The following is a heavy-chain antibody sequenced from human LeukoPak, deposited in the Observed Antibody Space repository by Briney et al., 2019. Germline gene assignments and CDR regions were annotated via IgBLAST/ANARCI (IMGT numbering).Heavy chain of an antibody. CDR3: AKDRPYCSSTSCPRGELDY. CDR1: GFTFSGYW. D-gene: IGHD2-2*01. Sequence: GGSLRLSCAASGFTFSGYWMHWVRQAPGKGLVWVSRVNSDGSSTTYADSVKGRFTISRDNSKNTLYLQMNSLRAEDTAVYYCAKDRPYCSSTSCPRGELDYWGQGTLVTVSS. J-gene: IGHJ4*02. V-gene: IGHV3-74*01. CDR2: VNSDGSST.